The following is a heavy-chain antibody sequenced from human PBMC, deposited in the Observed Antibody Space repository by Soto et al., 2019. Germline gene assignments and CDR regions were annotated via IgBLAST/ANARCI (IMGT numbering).Heavy chain of an antibody. V-gene: IGHV3-30-3*01. CDR1: GFTFSSYA. J-gene: IGHJ4*02. Sequence: GGSLRLSCAASGFTFSSYAMHWVRQAPGKGLEWVAVISYDGSNKYYADSVKGRFTISRDNSKNTLYLQMNSLRAEDTAVYYCARDISHVPSAIVVVPAADYWGQGTLVTVSS. CDR3: ARDISHVPSAIVVVPAADY. D-gene: IGHD2-2*01. CDR2: ISYDGSNK.